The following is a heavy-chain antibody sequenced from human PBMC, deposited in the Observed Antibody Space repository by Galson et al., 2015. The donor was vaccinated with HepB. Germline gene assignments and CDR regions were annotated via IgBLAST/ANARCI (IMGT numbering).Heavy chain of an antibody. V-gene: IGHV3-33*01. J-gene: IGHJ4*02. D-gene: IGHD4-17*01. CDR2: IWYDGTNK. CDR1: GFVFSNYA. Sequence: SLRLSCAASGFVFSNYAMHWVRQAPGKGLEWVAIIWYDGTNKYYADSVKGRFTISRDNSKNTLFLQLNSLRAGDTAVYYCARAYGDYDLAYFDYWGQGTLVTVSS. CDR3: ARAYGDYDLAYFDY.